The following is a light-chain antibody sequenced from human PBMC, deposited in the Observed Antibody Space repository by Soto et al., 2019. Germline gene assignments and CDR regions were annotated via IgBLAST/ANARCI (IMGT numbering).Light chain of an antibody. V-gene: IGLV3-1*01. CDR2: QDS. Sequence: SYELTQPPSVSVSPGQTASITCSGDKLGDKYACWYQQKPGQSPVLLIYQDSKRPSGIPERFSGSNSGNTATLTISGTQAMDEADYYCQAWDSSTVVVFGGGTKLTVL. J-gene: IGLJ2*01. CDR1: KLGDKY. CDR3: QAWDSSTVVV.